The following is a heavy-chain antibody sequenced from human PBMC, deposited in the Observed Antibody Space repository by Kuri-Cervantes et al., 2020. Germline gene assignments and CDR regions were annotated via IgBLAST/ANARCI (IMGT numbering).Heavy chain of an antibody. D-gene: IGHD2-2*01. CDR1: GYSISSGYY. CDR3: ARRSGYCSSTSCYKRPNYYYYYYMDV. V-gene: IGHV4-38-2*02. CDR2: IYHSGST. J-gene: IGHJ6*03. Sequence: GSLRLSCTVSGYSISSGYYWGWIRQPPGKGLEWIGSIYHSGSTYYNPSPKSRVTISVDTSKNQFSLKLSSVTAADTAVYYCARRSGYCSSTSCYKRPNYYYYYYMDVWGKGTTVTVSS.